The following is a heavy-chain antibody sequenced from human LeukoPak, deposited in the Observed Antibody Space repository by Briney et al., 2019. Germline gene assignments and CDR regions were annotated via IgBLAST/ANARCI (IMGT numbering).Heavy chain of an antibody. CDR3: VRGHYSNTL. J-gene: IGHJ4*02. V-gene: IGHV3-23*01. CDR2: ISGSGGST. CDR1: GFTFSSYG. Sequence: PGGSLRLSCAASGFTFSSYGMSWVRQAPGKGLEWVSGISGSGGSTYYADSVKGRFTISRDNSKNTLFLQVNSLRTEDTAMYYCVRGHYSNTLGGQGTLVTVSS. D-gene: IGHD4-11*01.